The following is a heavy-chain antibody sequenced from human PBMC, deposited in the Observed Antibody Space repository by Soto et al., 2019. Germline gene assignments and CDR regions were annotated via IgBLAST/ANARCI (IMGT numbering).Heavy chain of an antibody. CDR3: VSGVGPITFFGVGKVDACDI. D-gene: IGHD3-3*01. V-gene: IGHV3-30-3*01. Sequence: SRRLSCAASVFTFSSYTMHCVGHSPGKRLEWVGVISYDGSNKYYADSVNGRFTISRDNSKNTLYLQMNSLRAEDTAVYYCVSGVGPITFFGVGKVDACDILGQGTRFTVSS. CDR2: ISYDGSNK. J-gene: IGHJ3*02. CDR1: VFTFSSYT.